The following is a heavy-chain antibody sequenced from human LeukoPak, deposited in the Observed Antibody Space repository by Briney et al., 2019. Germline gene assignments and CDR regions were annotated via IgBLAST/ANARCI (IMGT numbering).Heavy chain of an antibody. CDR2: IYYSGTT. Sequence: SETLSLTCTVSGGSISSYYWSWMRQPPGKGLEWLGYIYYSGTTNYNPSLKRRVTITVDTSKNQFSLKLSSVAAADTAVYYCARGVYIAAAQYGYWGQGTLVTVSS. CDR1: GGSISSYY. CDR3: ARGVYIAAAQYGY. J-gene: IGHJ4*02. D-gene: IGHD6-13*01. V-gene: IGHV4-59*01.